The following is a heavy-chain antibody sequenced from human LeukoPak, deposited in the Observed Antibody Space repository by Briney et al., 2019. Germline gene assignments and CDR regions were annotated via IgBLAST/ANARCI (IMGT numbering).Heavy chain of an antibody. V-gene: IGHV4-39*07. J-gene: IGHJ4*02. CDR2: IYYSGST. CDR3: ARDRDIVVVTGTGTFDY. Sequence: SETLSLTCTVSGGSISSSSYYWGWIRQPPGKGLEWIGSIYYSGSTYYNPSLKSRVTISVDTSKNQFSLKLSSVTAADTAVYYCARDRDIVVVTGTGTFDYWGQGTLVTVSS. D-gene: IGHD2-21*02. CDR1: GGSISSSSYY.